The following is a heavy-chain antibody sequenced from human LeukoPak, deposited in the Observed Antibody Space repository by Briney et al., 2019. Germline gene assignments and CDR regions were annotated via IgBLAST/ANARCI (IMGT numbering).Heavy chain of an antibody. V-gene: IGHV3-30-3*01. Sequence: QPGRSLRLSCAASGFTFSSYAMHWVRQAPGKGLEWVAVISYDGSNKYYADSVKGRFTISRDNSKNTLYLQMNSLRAEDTAVYYCARAAYDSSGYLTLWGQGTLVTVSS. CDR2: ISYDGSNK. D-gene: IGHD3-22*01. CDR3: ARAAYDSSGYLTL. J-gene: IGHJ4*02. CDR1: GFTFSSYA.